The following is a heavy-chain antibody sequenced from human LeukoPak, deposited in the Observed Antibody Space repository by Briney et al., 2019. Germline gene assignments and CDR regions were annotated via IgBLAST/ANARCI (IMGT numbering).Heavy chain of an antibody. CDR2: IYHSGST. Sequence: SETLSLTCTVSGGSISSSSYYWGWIRQPPGKGLEWIGSIYHSGSTYYNPSLKSRVTISVDTSKNQFSLKLSSVTAADTAVYYCARDSKWLVLRWFDPWGRGTLVTVSS. V-gene: IGHV4-39*07. CDR3: ARDSKWLVLRWFDP. D-gene: IGHD6-19*01. CDR1: GGSISSSSYY. J-gene: IGHJ5*02.